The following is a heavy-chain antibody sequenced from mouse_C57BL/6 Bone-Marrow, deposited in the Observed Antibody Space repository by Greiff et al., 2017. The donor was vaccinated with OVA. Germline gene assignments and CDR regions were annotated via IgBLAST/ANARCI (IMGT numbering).Heavy chain of an antibody. D-gene: IGHD2-4*01. V-gene: IGHV1-47*01. CDR2: FHPSNDDT. J-gene: IGHJ3*01. CDR3: RSNDYSAWFDY. CDR1: GYTFTTYP. Sequence: VQLQQSGAELVKPGASVKMSCKASGYTFTTYPIEWMKQNHGKSLEWIGNFHPSNDDTKYNEKFKGKATLTEEKSSSTVYLELSRLTSDDSAVYCGRSNDYSAWFDYWGQGTLVTVSA.